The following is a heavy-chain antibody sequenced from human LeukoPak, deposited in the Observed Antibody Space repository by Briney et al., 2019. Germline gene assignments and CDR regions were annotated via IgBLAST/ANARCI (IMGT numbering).Heavy chain of an antibody. CDR3: ARAPFYDFWSGYYPYYFDY. CDR1: GGSISSYY. CDR2: IYYSGST. Sequence: SETLCLTCTVSGGSISSYYWSWIRQPPGKGLEWIGYIYYSGSTNYNPSLKSRVTISVDTSKNQFSLKLSSVTAADTAVYYCARAPFYDFWSGYYPYYFDYWGQGTLVTVSS. V-gene: IGHV4-59*01. D-gene: IGHD3-3*01. J-gene: IGHJ4*02.